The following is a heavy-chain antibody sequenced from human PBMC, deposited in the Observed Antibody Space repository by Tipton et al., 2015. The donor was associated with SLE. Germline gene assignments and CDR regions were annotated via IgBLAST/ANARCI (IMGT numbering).Heavy chain of an antibody. Sequence: TLSLTCTVSGDSIGRYFWSWIRQPPGKGLEWIGYIHYSGFTNYNPSLKSRLAISVDPSQNQFSLRLNSLTAADTAVYYCARGTKLGNHYYYYYMDVWGKGTTVTVSS. J-gene: IGHJ6*03. CDR2: IHYSGFT. D-gene: IGHD7-27*01. CDR1: GDSIGRYF. CDR3: ARGTKLGNHYYYYYMDV. V-gene: IGHV4-59*08.